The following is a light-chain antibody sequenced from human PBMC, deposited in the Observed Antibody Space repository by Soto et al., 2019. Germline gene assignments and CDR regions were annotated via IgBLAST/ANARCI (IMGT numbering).Light chain of an antibody. CDR3: QQYSSWPRT. Sequence: EIVMTQSPATLSVSPGERATLSCRASQSVNSNLAWYQQKPGQAPRLLIYGGSTRATGIPARFSGGGSGTEFTLTISGLLSEDFAVYSCQQYSSWPRTFGQGTKLEIK. CDR1: QSVNSN. J-gene: IGKJ2*01. CDR2: GGS. V-gene: IGKV3-15*01.